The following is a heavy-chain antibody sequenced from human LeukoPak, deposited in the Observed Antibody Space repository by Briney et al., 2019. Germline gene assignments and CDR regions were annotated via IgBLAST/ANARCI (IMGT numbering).Heavy chain of an antibody. CDR1: GFTLSSYA. CDR2: ISGSGGST. CDR3: AYKWELSH. Sequence: GGSQRLSCAASGFTLSSYAVSWVRQAPGKGLEWVSAISGSGGSTYYADSVKGRFTISRDNSKNTLYLQMNSLRAEDTAVYYCAYKWELSHWGQGTLVTVSS. J-gene: IGHJ4*02. D-gene: IGHD1-26*01. V-gene: IGHV3-23*01.